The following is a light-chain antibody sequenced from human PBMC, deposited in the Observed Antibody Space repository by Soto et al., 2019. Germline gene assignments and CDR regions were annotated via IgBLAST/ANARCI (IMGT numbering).Light chain of an antibody. Sequence: EIVMAQSPATLSVSPGERATLSCRASQSVSSNLAWYQQKRGQAPRLLIYGASSRATGIPARFSGSGSGTEFTLTIGSLQSDDFAVYCCQQYNNWLPITFGQGTRLEIK. CDR3: QQYNNWLPIT. CDR1: QSVSSN. V-gene: IGKV3-15*01. J-gene: IGKJ5*01. CDR2: GAS.